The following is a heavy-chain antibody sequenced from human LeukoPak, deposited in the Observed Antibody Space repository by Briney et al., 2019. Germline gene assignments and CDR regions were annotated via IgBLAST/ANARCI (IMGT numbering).Heavy chain of an antibody. J-gene: IGHJ5*02. CDR1: GYTFTGYY. CDR3: AREKAAAGIGFDP. Sequence: ASVKVSCKASGYTFTGYYMHWVRQAPGQGLEWMGLINPNSGGTNYAQKFQGRVTMTRDTSISTAYMEQSRLRSDDTAVYYCAREKAAAGIGFDPWGQGTLVTVSS. V-gene: IGHV1-2*02. CDR2: INPNSGGT. D-gene: IGHD6-13*01.